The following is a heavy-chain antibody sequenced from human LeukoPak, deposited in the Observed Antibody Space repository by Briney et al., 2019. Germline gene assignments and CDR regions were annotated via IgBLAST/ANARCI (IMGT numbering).Heavy chain of an antibody. CDR1: VYTVTSYG. Sequence: ASVTVSFTASVYTVTSYGISWVRQAPGQGLEWMGWVSAYNGNTNNPQKLQGRVTMTTDTSTSTAYMELRSLRSDDTAVYYCARVAPPYYDFWSGNYNGYLDVWGKGTTVTVSS. V-gene: IGHV1-18*01. CDR3: ARVAPPYYDFWSGNYNGYLDV. J-gene: IGHJ6*03. CDR2: VSAYNGNT. D-gene: IGHD3-3*01.